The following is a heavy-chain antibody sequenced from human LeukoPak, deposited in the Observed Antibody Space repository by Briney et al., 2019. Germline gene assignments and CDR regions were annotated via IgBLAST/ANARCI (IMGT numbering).Heavy chain of an antibody. J-gene: IGHJ4*02. Sequence: ASVTVSFKASGGTFSSYAISWVRQAPGQGLEWMGGIIPIFGTANYAQKFQGRVTITTDESTSTAYMELSSLRSEDTAVYYCARGALDEPGTYDYWGQGTLVTVSS. D-gene: IGHD3-10*01. CDR1: GGTFSSYA. V-gene: IGHV1-69*05. CDR2: IIPIFGTA. CDR3: ARGALDEPGTYDY.